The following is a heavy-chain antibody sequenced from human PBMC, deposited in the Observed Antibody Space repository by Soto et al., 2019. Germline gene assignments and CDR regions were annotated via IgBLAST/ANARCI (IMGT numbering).Heavy chain of an antibody. J-gene: IGHJ4*02. D-gene: IGHD4-17*01. CDR1: GGSLSNYY. CDR2: VFYSGAT. V-gene: IGHV4-59*01. CDR3: AREMTTLGPFDY. Sequence: SETLSLTCAVSGGSLSNYYWSWLRQPPGKELEWIGYVFYSGATNYNPSLKSRVTISIDTSKNQFSLKLSSVTAADTAVYYCAREMTTLGPFDYWGQGTLVTVSS.